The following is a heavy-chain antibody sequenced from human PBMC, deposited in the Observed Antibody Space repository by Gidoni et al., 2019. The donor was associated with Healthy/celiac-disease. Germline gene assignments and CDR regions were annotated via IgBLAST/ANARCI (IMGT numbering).Heavy chain of an antibody. Sequence: QVQLVQSGAAVKKPGSAVKVSCTASGGTFSSYAINWVRQAPGQGLEWMVGIIPIFGTANYAQQFQGRVTITADESTNTAYMELSSLRSEDTAVYYWARGVDNWSVYYYYMDVWGKGTTVTVSS. J-gene: IGHJ6*03. CDR3: ARGVDNWSVYYYYMDV. CDR2: IIPIFGTA. CDR1: GGTFSSYA. V-gene: IGHV1-69*01. D-gene: IGHD1-20*01.